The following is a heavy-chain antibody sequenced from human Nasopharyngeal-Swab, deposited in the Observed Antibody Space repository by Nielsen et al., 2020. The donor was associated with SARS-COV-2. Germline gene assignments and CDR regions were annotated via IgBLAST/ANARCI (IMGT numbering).Heavy chain of an antibody. Sequence: GESLKISCAASGFTFNNYNFNWVRQAPGKGLEWVSSISSSSSYIYYADSVKGRFTISRDNAKNSLYLQMNSLRAEDTAVYYCARGTDSEIFEVVIVLGYYYYVDVWGKGTTVTVSS. V-gene: IGHV3-21*01. CDR2: ISSSSSYI. CDR3: ARGTDSEIFEVVIVLGYYYYVDV. D-gene: IGHD3-3*01. CDR1: GFTFNNYN. J-gene: IGHJ6*03.